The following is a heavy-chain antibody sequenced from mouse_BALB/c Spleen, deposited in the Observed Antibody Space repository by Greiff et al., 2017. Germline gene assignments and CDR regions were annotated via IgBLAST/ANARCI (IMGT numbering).Heavy chain of an antibody. J-gene: IGHJ4*01. Sequence: VQLQQPGAELVKPGASVKLSCKASGYTFTSYWMHWVKQRPGQGLEWIGEIDPSDSYTNYNQKFKGKATLTVDKSSSTAYMQLSSLTSEDSAVYYCARAGNYYAMDYWGQGTSVTVSS. CDR2: IDPSDSYT. CDR3: ARAGNYYAMDY. V-gene: IGHV1-69*02. CDR1: GYTFTSYW.